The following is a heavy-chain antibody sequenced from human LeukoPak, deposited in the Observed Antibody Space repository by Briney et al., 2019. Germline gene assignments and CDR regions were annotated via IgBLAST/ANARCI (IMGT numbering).Heavy chain of an antibody. D-gene: IGHD3-16*02. Sequence: ASVKVSCKASGYTFTSYGISWVRQAPGKGLEWMGWISAYNGNTNYAQKLEGRVTMTTDTSTSTAYMELRSLRSDDTAVYYCARDGHMGGYPEHTEYWGQGNLVTVFS. V-gene: IGHV1-18*01. CDR1: GYTFTSYG. CDR3: ARDGHMGGYPEHTEY. J-gene: IGHJ4*02. CDR2: ISAYNGNT.